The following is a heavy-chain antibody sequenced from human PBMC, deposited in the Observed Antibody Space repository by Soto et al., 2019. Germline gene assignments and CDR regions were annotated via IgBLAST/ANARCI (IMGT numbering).Heavy chain of an antibody. CDR3: ARGDYDRIGKSNPFDI. CDR2: VSNSGST. J-gene: IGHJ3*02. Sequence: PSETLSLTCTVSGASISSSYWSWIRQSPEKGLEWIGYVSNSGSTNYNPSLKSRVTVSVDTSKNQFSLYLSSVTAADTAIYYCARGDYDRIGKSNPFDIWGQGAMVT. CDR1: GASISSSY. V-gene: IGHV4-59*01. D-gene: IGHD3-22*01.